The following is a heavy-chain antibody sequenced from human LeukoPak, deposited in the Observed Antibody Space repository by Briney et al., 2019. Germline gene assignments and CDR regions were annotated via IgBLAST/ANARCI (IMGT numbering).Heavy chain of an antibody. J-gene: IGHJ4*02. V-gene: IGHV1-2*06. CDR1: GGTFSSYA. Sequence: ASVKVSCKASGGTFSSYAISWVRQAPGQGLEWMGRINPNSGGTNYAQKFQGRVTMTRDTSISTAYMELSRLRSDDTAVYYCARYRYYDILTGYYIGYFDYWGQGTLVTVSS. D-gene: IGHD3-9*01. CDR2: INPNSGGT. CDR3: ARYRYYDILTGYYIGYFDY.